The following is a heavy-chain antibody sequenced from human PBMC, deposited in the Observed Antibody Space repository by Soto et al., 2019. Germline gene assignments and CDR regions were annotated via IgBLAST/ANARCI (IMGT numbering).Heavy chain of an antibody. D-gene: IGHD2-15*01. CDR3: ARRYCSGGSCYSEDWFDP. V-gene: IGHV4-39*01. J-gene: IGHJ5*02. CDR2: IYYSGST. Sequence: SETLSLTCTVSGGSISSSSYYWGWIRQPPGKGLEWIGSIYYSGSTYYNPSLKSRVTISVDTSKNQFSLKLSSVTAADTAVYYCARRYCSGGSCYSEDWFDPWGQGTLVTVSS. CDR1: GGSISSSSYY.